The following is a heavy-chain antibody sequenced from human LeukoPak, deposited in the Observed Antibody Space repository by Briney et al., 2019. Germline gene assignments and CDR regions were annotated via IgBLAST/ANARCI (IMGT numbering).Heavy chain of an antibody. J-gene: IGHJ4*02. CDR2: INWNSGSI. CDR3: AKDRYYYDSSGYPDY. V-gene: IGHV3-9*01. Sequence: GGSLRLSCAASGFTFSSYAMSWVRQAPGKGLEWVSGINWNSGSIGYADSVKGRFTISRDNAKNSLYLQMNSLRAEDTAVYYCAKDRYYYDSSGYPDYWGQGTLVTVSS. CDR1: GFTFSSYA. D-gene: IGHD3-22*01.